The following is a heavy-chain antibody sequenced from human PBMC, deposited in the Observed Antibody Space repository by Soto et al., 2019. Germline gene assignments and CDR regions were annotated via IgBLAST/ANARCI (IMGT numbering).Heavy chain of an antibody. V-gene: IGHV3-23*01. Sequence: EVQLLESGGGLVQPGGSLRLSCAASGFTFSNYAMSWVRQAPGKGLEWVSAISSSGGSTYYADSVKGRFTISRDNSKNTLYLQMNSLRAEDTAVYYCARNTIPRPHCWGQGTLVTVSS. D-gene: IGHD1-1*01. CDR2: ISSSGGST. CDR1: GFTFSNYA. J-gene: IGHJ4*02. CDR3: ARNTIPRPHC.